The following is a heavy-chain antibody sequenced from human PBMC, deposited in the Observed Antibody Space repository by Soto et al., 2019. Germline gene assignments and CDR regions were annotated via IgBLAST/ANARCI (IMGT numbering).Heavy chain of an antibody. CDR1: GFTFNSYA. CDR3: AKGYSYGLVDY. J-gene: IGHJ4*02. D-gene: IGHD5-18*01. V-gene: IGHV3-23*01. CDR2: ISGSGGST. Sequence: WGSLRLSCAASGFTFNSYAISFFRQAPWKGLEWVSAISGSGGSTYYADSVKGRFTISRDNSKNTLYLQMNSLRAEDTAVYYCAKGYSYGLVDYWGQGTLVTVSS.